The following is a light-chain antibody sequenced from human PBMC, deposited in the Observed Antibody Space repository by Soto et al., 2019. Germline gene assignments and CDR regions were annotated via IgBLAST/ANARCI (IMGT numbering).Light chain of an antibody. J-gene: IGKJ5*01. CDR2: DAS. Sequence: DIQMTQSPSTLSASVGDRVTITCRASQSISSWLAWYQQKPGKAPKLLIYDASSLESGVPSRFSGSGSGTEFTLTISSLQPDDFATYYCQQYQTYATFGQGTRLEIK. V-gene: IGKV1-5*01. CDR1: QSISSW. CDR3: QQYQTYAT.